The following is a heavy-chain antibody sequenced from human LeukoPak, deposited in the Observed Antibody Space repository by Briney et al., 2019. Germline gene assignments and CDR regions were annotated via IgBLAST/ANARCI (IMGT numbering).Heavy chain of an antibody. D-gene: IGHD1-26*01. Sequence: GGSLCLTCAASGFTFSDYGMSWVRQAAGKGLEWVSAIGGGGDTTYCTDFVKGRFTFSRENSKNTLYLQMYSLRAEYTAVYYCAKIVNSHDAYWGQGTLVTVSS. CDR3: AKIVNSHDAY. V-gene: IGHV3-23*01. CDR1: GFTFSDYG. CDR2: IGGGGDTT. J-gene: IGHJ4*02.